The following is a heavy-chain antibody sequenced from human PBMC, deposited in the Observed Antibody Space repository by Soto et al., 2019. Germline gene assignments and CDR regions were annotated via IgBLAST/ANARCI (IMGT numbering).Heavy chain of an antibody. Sequence: GGSLRLSCAASGFTFSTYTMTWVRQAPGKGLEWVSSVGGSGDGTYYADSVKGRFTISRDNSKNTLYLQMNSLRAEDTAIYYCAKGANGAPAYDFWSGYHHDAFDIWGQGTMVTVSS. D-gene: IGHD3-3*01. CDR1: GFTFSTYT. V-gene: IGHV3-23*01. CDR2: VGGSGDGT. J-gene: IGHJ3*02. CDR3: AKGANGAPAYDFWSGYHHDAFDI.